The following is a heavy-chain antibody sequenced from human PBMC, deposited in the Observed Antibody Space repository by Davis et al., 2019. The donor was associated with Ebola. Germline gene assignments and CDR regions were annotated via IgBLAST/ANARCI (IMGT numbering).Heavy chain of an antibody. CDR3: ARGGYCSGGSCYYFDY. J-gene: IGHJ4*02. D-gene: IGHD2-15*01. Sequence: AASVKVSCKASGYTFTVYYMHWVRQAPGQGLEWMGWINPHNGNTNYAQNVQGRVTMTTDTSTSTAYMEVGSLSSDDTAVYYCARGGYCSGGSCYYFDYWGQGTLVTVSS. CDR2: INPHNGNT. CDR1: GYTFTVYY. V-gene: IGHV1-18*04.